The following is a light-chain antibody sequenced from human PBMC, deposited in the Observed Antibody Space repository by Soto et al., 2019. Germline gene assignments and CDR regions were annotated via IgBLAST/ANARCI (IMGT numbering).Light chain of an antibody. J-gene: IGKJ1*01. CDR3: QQYGLSPWT. Sequence: EIVLTQSPGTLSLSPGDRATLSCRASQSVSSSYLAWYQQKPGQAPGLLIYCASSRATGIPDRFSGSGSGTDFTLTISRLEPEDFAVYYCQQYGLSPWTFGQGTKVDI. CDR1: QSVSSSY. CDR2: CAS. V-gene: IGKV3-20*01.